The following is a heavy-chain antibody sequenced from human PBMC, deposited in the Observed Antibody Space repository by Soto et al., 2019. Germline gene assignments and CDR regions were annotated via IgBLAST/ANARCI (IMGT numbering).Heavy chain of an antibody. CDR1: GGSISSGGYY. J-gene: IGHJ6*02. V-gene: IGHV4-31*03. D-gene: IGHD3-16*01. CDR3: ARDLPDYDYVWGSYPAWGGMDV. Sequence: SETLSLTCTVSGGSISSGGYYWSWIRQHPGKGLEWIGYIYYSGSTYYNPSLKSRVTISVDTSKNQFSLKLSSVTAADTAVYYCARDLPDYDYVWGSYPAWGGMDVWGQGTTVTVSS. CDR2: IYYSGST.